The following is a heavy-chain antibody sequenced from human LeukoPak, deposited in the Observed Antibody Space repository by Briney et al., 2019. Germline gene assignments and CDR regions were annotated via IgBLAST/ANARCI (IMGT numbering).Heavy chain of an antibody. J-gene: IGHJ4*02. V-gene: IGHV1-46*01. D-gene: IGHD2-15*01. CDR3: AREGDCSGGSCQQRFDY. CDR1: GYTFTSYY. Sequence: ASVKVSCKASGYTFTSYYMHWVRQAPGQGLEWMGIINPSGGSTSYAQKFQGRVTMTRGTSTSTVYMELSSLRSEDTAVYYCAREGDCSGGSCQQRFDYWGQGTLVTVSS. CDR2: INPSGGST.